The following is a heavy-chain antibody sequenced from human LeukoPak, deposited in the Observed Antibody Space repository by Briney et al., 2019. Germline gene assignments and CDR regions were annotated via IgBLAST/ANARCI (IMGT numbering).Heavy chain of an antibody. Sequence: GGSLRLSCAASGFTFSSYSMNWVRQAPGKGLEWVSSISSSSTYIYYADSVKGRFTISRDNAENSLYLQMNSLRDEDTAVYYCARGGHYDILTAVVYWGQGTLVTVSS. CDR1: GFTFSSYS. V-gene: IGHV3-21*01. D-gene: IGHD3-9*01. CDR3: ARGGHYDILTAVVY. J-gene: IGHJ4*02. CDR2: ISSSSTYI.